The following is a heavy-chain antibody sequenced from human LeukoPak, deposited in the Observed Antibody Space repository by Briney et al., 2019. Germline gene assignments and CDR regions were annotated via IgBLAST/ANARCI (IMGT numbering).Heavy chain of an antibody. CDR2: ISSSSTK. Sequence: GGSLRLSCAASGFTFSSYSMNWVRQAPGKGLEWVSHISSSSTKYYADSVKGRFTISRDNAKNSLYLQMNSLRAEDTAVYYCARAPTTTVTTSWVAWFDPWGQGTLVTVSS. CDR1: GFTFSSYS. V-gene: IGHV3-48*01. J-gene: IGHJ5*02. CDR3: ARAPTTTVTTSWVAWFDP. D-gene: IGHD4-17*01.